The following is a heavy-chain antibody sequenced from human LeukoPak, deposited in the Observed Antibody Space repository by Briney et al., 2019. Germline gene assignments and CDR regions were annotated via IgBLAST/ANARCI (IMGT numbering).Heavy chain of an antibody. CDR2: INPNSGGT. D-gene: IGHD3-10*01. CDR3: AGNDYYGSGVSY. Sequence: EASVKVSCKASGYTFTGYYMHWVRQAPGQGREWMGRINPNSGGTNYAQKFQGRVTMTRDTSISTAYMELSRLRSDDTAVYYCAGNDYYGSGVSYSGQGTLVTVSS. CDR1: GYTFTGYY. J-gene: IGHJ4*02. V-gene: IGHV1-2*06.